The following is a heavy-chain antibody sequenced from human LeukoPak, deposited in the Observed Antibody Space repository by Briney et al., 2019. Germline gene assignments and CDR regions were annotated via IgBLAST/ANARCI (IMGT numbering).Heavy chain of an antibody. Sequence: GGSLRLACAASGFTFTNNWMSWVRQAPGKGLEWMANIKSDGSEKYYVDSVEGRFTISRDNARNIVSLQMDSLRGEDTAVYYCVRALGSPTADHWGQGTLVTVSS. D-gene: IGHD3-16*01. CDR3: VRALGSPTADH. CDR1: GFTFTNNW. J-gene: IGHJ4*02. CDR2: IKSDGSEK. V-gene: IGHV3-7*01.